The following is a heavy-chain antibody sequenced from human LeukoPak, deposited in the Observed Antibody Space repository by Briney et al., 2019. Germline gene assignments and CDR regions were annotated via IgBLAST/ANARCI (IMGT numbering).Heavy chain of an antibody. D-gene: IGHD3-10*01. CDR1: GGSISSYY. Sequence: SETLSLTCTVSGGSISSYYWSWIRQPPGKGLEWIGYIYTSGSTNYNPSLKSRVTISVDTSKNQFSLKLSSVTAADTAVYYCARHPITMVRGVNYFDYWGQGTLVTVSS. V-gene: IGHV4-4*09. CDR3: ARHPITMVRGVNYFDY. J-gene: IGHJ4*02. CDR2: IYTSGST.